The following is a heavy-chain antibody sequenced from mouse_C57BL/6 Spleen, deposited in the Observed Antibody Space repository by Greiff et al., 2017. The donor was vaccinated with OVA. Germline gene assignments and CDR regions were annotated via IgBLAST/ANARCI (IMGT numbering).Heavy chain of an antibody. Sequence: QVQLQQPGAELVKPGASVKLSCKASGYTFTSYWMQWVKQRPGQGLEWIGEIDPSDSYTNYNQKFKGKATLTVDTSSSTAYMQLSSLTSEDSAVYYCARSALRLAMDYWGQGTSVTVSS. J-gene: IGHJ4*01. D-gene: IGHD2-4*01. CDR3: ARSALRLAMDY. V-gene: IGHV1-50*01. CDR1: GYTFTSYW. CDR2: IDPSDSYT.